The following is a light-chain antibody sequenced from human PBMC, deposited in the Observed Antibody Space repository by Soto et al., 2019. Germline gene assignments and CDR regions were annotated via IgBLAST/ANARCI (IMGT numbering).Light chain of an antibody. CDR1: QSLLHSNGYNY. V-gene: IGKV2-28*01. J-gene: IGKJ1*01. Sequence: DIVMTQSRLSLPVTPGEPASISCRSSQSLLHSNGYNYLDWYLQKPGQSPQLLIYLGSNRASGVPDRFSGSGSGTDFTLKISRVDAEDVGVYYCMQALQTPRTLGQGTKVDIK. CDR2: LGS. CDR3: MQALQTPRT.